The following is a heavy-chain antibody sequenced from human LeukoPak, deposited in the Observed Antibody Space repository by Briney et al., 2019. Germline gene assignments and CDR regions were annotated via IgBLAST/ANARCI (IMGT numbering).Heavy chain of an antibody. D-gene: IGHD4-17*01. CDR1: GYTFTSYG. Sequence: GASVKVSCKASGYTFTSYGISWVRQAPGQGLEWMGWISAYNGNTNYAQKLQGRVTMTTDTSTSTAYMELRSLRSDDTAVYYCARDRRIGDYGDYGVDYWGQGTLVTVSS. J-gene: IGHJ4*02. CDR2: ISAYNGNT. CDR3: ARDRRIGDYGDYGVDY. V-gene: IGHV1-18*01.